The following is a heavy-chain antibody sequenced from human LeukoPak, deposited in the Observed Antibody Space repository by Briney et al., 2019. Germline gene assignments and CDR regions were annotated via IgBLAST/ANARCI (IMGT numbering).Heavy chain of an antibody. D-gene: IGHD3-10*01. CDR2: ISGSGDNT. CDR1: GFTFSSHG. Sequence: PGGSLRLSCAASGFTFSSHGMSWVRQAPGKGLEWVSTISGSGDNTYYADSVKGRSTISRDNSKNTLYLQMNSLRAEDTAVYYCARVTYGSGTYGAFDYWGQGTLVTVSS. J-gene: IGHJ4*02. V-gene: IGHV3-23*01. CDR3: ARVTYGSGTYGAFDY.